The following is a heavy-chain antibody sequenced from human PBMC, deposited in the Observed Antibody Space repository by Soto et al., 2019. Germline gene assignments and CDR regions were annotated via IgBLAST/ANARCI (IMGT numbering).Heavy chain of an antibody. CDR2: IYYSGST. V-gene: IGHV4-31*03. J-gene: IGHJ5*02. Sequence: QVQLQESGPGLVKPSQTLSLTCTVSGGYISIGGYYWNWIRQHPGKGLEWIGYIYYSGSTYYNPSIKSRVTISVDTSKNQFSLKLSSVTDADTDVYYCARNVFPWGQGTLVHVSS. CDR1: GGYISIGGYY. CDR3: ARNVFP.